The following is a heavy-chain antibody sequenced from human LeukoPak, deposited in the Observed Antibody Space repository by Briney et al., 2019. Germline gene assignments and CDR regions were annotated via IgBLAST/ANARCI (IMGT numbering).Heavy chain of an antibody. CDR1: GFTFTKFW. V-gene: IGHV3-7*01. CDR3: AKDIVGGGDDY. J-gene: IGHJ4*02. Sequence: PGESLRLSCEASGFTFTKFWMSWVRQAPGKGLEWVASIQEDGKKENYVDSVRGRFTISRDNAKNSIYLQMNSLRVEDTAVYYCAKDIVGGGDDYWGQGTLVIVSS. CDR2: IQEDGKKE. D-gene: IGHD2-21*02.